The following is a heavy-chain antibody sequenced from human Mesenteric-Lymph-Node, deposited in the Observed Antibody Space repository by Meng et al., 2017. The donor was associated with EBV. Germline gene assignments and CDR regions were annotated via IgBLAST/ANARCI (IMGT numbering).Heavy chain of an antibody. CDR2: IYNSGIT. CDR3: AKSLDSGGYYFDL. J-gene: IGHJ4*02. V-gene: IGHV4-4*03. D-gene: IGHD2-15*01. Sequence: QVQLQGSGPGLGKPRGALSLTFGVSGVSVRTDSWWNWVRQSPGGGLEWIGQIYNSGITNYNPSLKSRVTISLDTSKNQFSLKLTSLTAADTAIYYCAKSLDSGGYYFDLWGQGSLVTVSS. CDR1: GVSVRTDSW.